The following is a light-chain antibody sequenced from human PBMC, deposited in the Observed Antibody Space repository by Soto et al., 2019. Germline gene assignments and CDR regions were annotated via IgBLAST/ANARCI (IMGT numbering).Light chain of an antibody. CDR2: GAS. CDR1: QIVSSN. Sequence: EIVMTQSPATLSVSPVERDTLSCRASQIVSSNLAWYPQRPGQAPRLLIYGASTRATGIPARVSGSGFWTEFTLTSNSLQSEDFTVSYCQQSNNWPPITFAGGTKVEIK. CDR3: QQSNNWPPIT. J-gene: IGKJ4*01. V-gene: IGKV3-15*01.